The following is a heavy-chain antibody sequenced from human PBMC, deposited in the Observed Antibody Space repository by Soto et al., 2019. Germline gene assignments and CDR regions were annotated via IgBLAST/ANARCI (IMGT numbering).Heavy chain of an antibody. V-gene: IGHV1-46*01. Sequence: ASVKVSCKASGYTFTSYYMHWVRQAPGQGLEWMGIINPSGGSTSYAQKFQGRVTMTRDTSTSTVYMELSSLRSEDTAVYYCARDRGRMTGPPHFDYWGQGTLVTVSS. CDR1: GYTFTSYY. D-gene: IGHD3-9*01. CDR2: INPSGGST. CDR3: ARDRGRMTGPPHFDY. J-gene: IGHJ4*02.